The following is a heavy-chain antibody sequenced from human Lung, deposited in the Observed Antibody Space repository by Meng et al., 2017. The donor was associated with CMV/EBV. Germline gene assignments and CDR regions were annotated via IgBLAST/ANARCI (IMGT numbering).Heavy chain of an antibody. CDR3: ATDCTFGSCSHTGYYSYYYGMGV. CDR1: GFTFSGYW. D-gene: IGHD2-15*01. J-gene: IGHJ6*02. V-gene: IGHV3-7*01. CDR2: IKQDGSEE. Sequence: GSXRLSCAASGFTFSGYWMTWVRQAPGKGLEWVANIKQDGSEEYYVDSVKGRFTISRDNAKNTLYLQMNSLRAEDTAVYYCATDCTFGSCSHTGYYSYYYGMGVWXQGTXVTVSS.